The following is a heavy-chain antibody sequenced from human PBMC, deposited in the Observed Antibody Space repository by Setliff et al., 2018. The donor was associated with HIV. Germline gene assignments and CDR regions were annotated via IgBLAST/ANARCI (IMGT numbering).Heavy chain of an antibody. J-gene: IGHJ4*02. CDR3: AHYDSIGSFDY. Sequence: GSGPTLVNPTQTLTLTCTLSGFSLTTSGAGVGWIRQPPGKALEWLALIYWDDDKRSSPSLKSRLTITKDTSKNQVVLTMASMDPVDTATYYCAHYDSIGSFDYWGQGTLVTVSS. V-gene: IGHV2-5*02. CDR2: IYWDDDK. D-gene: IGHD3-22*01. CDR1: GFSLTTSGAG.